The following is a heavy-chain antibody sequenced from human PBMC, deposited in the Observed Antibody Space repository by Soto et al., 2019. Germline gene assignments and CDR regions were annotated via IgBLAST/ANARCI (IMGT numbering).Heavy chain of an antibody. D-gene: IGHD2-15*01. V-gene: IGHV3-23*01. Sequence: EVQLLESGGGLVQPGGSLRLSCAASGFTFSSYAMSWVRQAPGKGLEWVSAISGSGGSTYYADSVKGRFTISRENSKNTLYLQMYSLRAEDTAVYYCAKDLSGGSHYYYYGMDVWGQGTTVTVSS. CDR1: GFTFSSYA. J-gene: IGHJ6*02. CDR2: ISGSGGST. CDR3: AKDLSGGSHYYYYGMDV.